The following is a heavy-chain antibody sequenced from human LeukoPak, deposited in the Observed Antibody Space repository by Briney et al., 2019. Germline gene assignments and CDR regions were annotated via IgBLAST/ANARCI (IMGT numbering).Heavy chain of an antibody. CDR3: ARSGYRYGPGDYYCYMDV. V-gene: IGHV1-8*03. Sequence: ASVKVSCKASGYTFTRYDINWVRQATGQGLEWMGWMNPNSGNTGYAQKFQGRVTISRNNSISTAYMELSSLRSEDTAVYYCARSGYRYGPGDYYCYMDVWGKGTTVTVSS. CDR2: MNPNSGNT. CDR1: GYTFTRYD. D-gene: IGHD5-18*01. J-gene: IGHJ6*03.